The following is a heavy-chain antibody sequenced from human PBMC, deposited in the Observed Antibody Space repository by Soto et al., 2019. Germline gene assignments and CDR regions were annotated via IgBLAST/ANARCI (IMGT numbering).Heavy chain of an antibody. CDR2: ISGSGGST. CDR1: GFTFSSYA. V-gene: IGHV3-23*01. Sequence: EVQLLESGGGLVQPGGSLRLSCAASGFTFSSYAMSWVRQAPGKGLEWVSAISGSGGSTYYADSVKGRFTISRDNSKNTLYLQMNSLRAEDTAVYYCAKEGAAALHYSSSWLYYFDYWGQGTLVTVSS. CDR3: AKEGAAALHYSSSWLYYFDY. J-gene: IGHJ4*02. D-gene: IGHD6-13*01.